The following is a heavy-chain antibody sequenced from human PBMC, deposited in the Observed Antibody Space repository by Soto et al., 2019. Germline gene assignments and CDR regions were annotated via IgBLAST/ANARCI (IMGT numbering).Heavy chain of an antibody. J-gene: IGHJ4*02. CDR3: ATQKNILTHRFDY. CDR1: GYTLTELS. CDR2: FDPEDGET. Sequence: ASVKVSCKVSGYTLTELSMHWVRQAPGKGLEWMGGFDPEDGETIYAQKFQGRVTMTEDTSTDTAYMELSSLRAEDTAVYYCATQKNILTHRFDYWGQGTLVTVSS. V-gene: IGHV1-24*01. D-gene: IGHD3-9*01.